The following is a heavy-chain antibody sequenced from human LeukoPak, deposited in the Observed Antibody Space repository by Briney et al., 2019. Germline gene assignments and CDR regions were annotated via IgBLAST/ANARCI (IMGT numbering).Heavy chain of an antibody. J-gene: IGHJ4*02. D-gene: IGHD6-19*01. V-gene: IGHV3-23*01. CDR1: GFTFSSYA. CDR2: ISGSGGST. CDR3: AKDGQQWLVPDY. Sequence: PGGSLRLSCAASGFTFSSYAMSWVRQAPGKGLEWVSAISGSGGSTYYADSVKGRFTISRDNSKNTLYLQMNSLRAEDTAVYCCAKDGQQWLVPDYWGQGTLVTVSS.